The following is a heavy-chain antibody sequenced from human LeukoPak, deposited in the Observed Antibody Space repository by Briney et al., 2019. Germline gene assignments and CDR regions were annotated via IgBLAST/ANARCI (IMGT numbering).Heavy chain of an antibody. Sequence: SETLSLTCTASGGSISSSSYYWGWIRQPPGKGLEWIGSIYYSGSTYYNPSLKSRVTISVDTSKNQFSLKLSSVTAADTAVYYCASSLYYYGSDSFDIWGQGTMVTVSS. D-gene: IGHD3-10*01. CDR1: GGSISSSSYY. J-gene: IGHJ3*02. CDR2: IYYSGST. V-gene: IGHV4-39*07. CDR3: ASSLYYYGSDSFDI.